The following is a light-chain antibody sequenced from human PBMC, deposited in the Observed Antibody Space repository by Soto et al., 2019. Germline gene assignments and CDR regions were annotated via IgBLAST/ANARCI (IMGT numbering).Light chain of an antibody. CDR2: KVS. J-gene: IGKJ2*01. CDR1: QSLAYIDGNTY. CDR3: MQGTRWPPYT. V-gene: IGKV2-30*01. Sequence: DVVMTQSPLSLPVTLGQPASISCRSSQSLAYIDGNTYLNWFQQRPGQSPRRLIYKVSNRDSGVPDRLSGSWSGPDFSLKISRAEAEDVGVYYCMQGTRWPPYTFGQGTKLEIK.